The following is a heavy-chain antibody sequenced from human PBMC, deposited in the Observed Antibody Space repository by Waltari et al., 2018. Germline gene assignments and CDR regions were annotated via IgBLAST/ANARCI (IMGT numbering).Heavy chain of an antibody. CDR3: AREIYGGNSRPYDY. J-gene: IGHJ4*02. D-gene: IGHD4-17*01. V-gene: IGHV4-59*01. CDR2: IYYNGNT. CDR1: GGPITGYY. Sequence: QVQLQESGPGRVKPSETLSLTCTVSGGPITGYYWSWLRQPPGKGLEWIGHIYYNGNTDYNPSLKSRVTISVDTSKNQFSLKLSSVTAADTAVYYCAREIYGGNSRPYDYWGQGTLVTVSS.